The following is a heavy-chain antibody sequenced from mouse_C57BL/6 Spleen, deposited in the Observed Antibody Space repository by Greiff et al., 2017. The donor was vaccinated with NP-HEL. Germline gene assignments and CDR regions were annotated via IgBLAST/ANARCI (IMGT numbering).Heavy chain of an antibody. V-gene: IGHV5-17*01. J-gene: IGHJ3*01. CDR2: ISSGSSTT. CDR3: ARGGGLPFAY. D-gene: IGHD2-4*01. Sequence: EVKLMESGGGLVKPGGSLKLSCAASGFTFSDYGMHWVRQAQAKGLEWVAYISSGSSTTYYADTVKGRFTISSDNTKITLFLQMTSLKSEDTAMYYCARGGGLPFAYWGQGTLVTVSA. CDR1: GFTFSDYG.